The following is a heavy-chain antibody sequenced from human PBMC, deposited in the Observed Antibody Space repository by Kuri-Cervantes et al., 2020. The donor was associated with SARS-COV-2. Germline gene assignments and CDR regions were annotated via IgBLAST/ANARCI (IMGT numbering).Heavy chain of an antibody. CDR3: AKKGSAVAGRAYYFDY. Sequence: GGSLRLSCAASGFTFSSYGMHWVRQAPGKGLEWVAVISYDGSNKYYADSVKGRFTISRDNSKNTLYLQMNSLRAEDTAVYYCAKKGSAVAGRAYYFDYWGQGTLVTVSS. J-gene: IGHJ4*02. V-gene: IGHV3-30*18. CDR1: GFTFSSYG. D-gene: IGHD6-19*01. CDR2: ISYDGSNK.